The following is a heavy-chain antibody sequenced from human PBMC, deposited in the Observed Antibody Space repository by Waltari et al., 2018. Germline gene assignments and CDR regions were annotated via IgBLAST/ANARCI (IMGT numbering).Heavy chain of an antibody. V-gene: IGHV4-39*01. CDR3: ATYIGASIGTAAFDV. CDR2: NSYNGAT. Sequence: QLQLQGSDPGLVKPSEPLSLTCSVSGASIARNSTHWGWNRQPPGQGLEWIGTNSYNGATYSSPSLRGRVTVSRDTSMNQLSLKLGSVTAADTAVYYCATYIGASIGTAAFDVWGQGTMDTVSS. D-gene: IGHD5-12*01. CDR1: GASIARNSTH. J-gene: IGHJ3*01.